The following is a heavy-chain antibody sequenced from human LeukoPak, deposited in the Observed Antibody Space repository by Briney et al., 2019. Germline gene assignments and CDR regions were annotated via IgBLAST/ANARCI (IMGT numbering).Heavy chain of an antibody. D-gene: IGHD2-8*01. CDR3: ARSMAGFDY. V-gene: IGHV1-18*01. CDR2: SSAYNGNT. Sequence: ASVKVSFKASGYTFTSYGISGVRQAPGQGLEWMGWSSAYNGNTNYAQKLQGRVTMTTDTSTSTTYMELRSLRSDDTAVYYCARSMAGFDYWGQGTLVTVSS. J-gene: IGHJ4*02. CDR1: GYTFTSYG.